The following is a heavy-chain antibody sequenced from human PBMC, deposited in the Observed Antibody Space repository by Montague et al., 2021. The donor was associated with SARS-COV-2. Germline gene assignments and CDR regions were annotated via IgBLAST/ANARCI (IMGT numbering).Heavy chain of an antibody. CDR3: ARDPWRITIFGVVTRYGMDV. J-gene: IGHJ6*02. CDR1: GGSFSGHY. V-gene: IGHV4-34*01. Sequence: SETLSLTCAVYGGSFSGHYWNWIRQPPGKGLEWIGEINHSGSTNNNPSLKSRVTMSVDTSKNQFSLKLSSVTAADTAVYYCARDPWRITIFGVVTRYGMDVWGQGTTVTGSS. D-gene: IGHD3-3*01. CDR2: INHSGST.